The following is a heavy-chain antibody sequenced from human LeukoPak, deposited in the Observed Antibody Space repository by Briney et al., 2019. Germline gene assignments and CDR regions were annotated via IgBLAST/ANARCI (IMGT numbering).Heavy chain of an antibody. D-gene: IGHD6-25*01. J-gene: IGHJ5*02. Sequence: SVKVSCKASGGTFSSYAISWVRQAPGQGLAWMGGIIPIFGTANYAQKFQGRVTITADKSTSTAYMELSSLRSEDTAVYYCARVLSGRLRRWFDPWGQGTLVTVSS. CDR2: IIPIFGTA. CDR3: ARVLSGRLRRWFDP. V-gene: IGHV1-69*06. CDR1: GGTFSSYA.